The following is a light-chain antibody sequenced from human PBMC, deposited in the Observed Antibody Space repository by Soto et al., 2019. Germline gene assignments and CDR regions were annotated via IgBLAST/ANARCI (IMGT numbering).Light chain of an antibody. CDR2: AAS. CDR3: QQGDSFPIT. CDR1: QSISSW. V-gene: IGKV1-12*01. J-gene: IGKJ5*01. Sequence: DIQMTQSPSSVSASVGDTVTITCRSSQSISSWLAWYQQKPGTVPKLLIYAASSLQSGVPSRFSGSGAGTECTLTITSLQPEDFGTYYCQQGDSFPITFGQGTRLDIK.